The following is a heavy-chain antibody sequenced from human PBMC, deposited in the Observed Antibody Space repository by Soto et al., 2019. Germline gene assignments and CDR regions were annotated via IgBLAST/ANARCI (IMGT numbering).Heavy chain of an antibody. CDR2: TYYSGST. CDR3: ARGAAYDFWSGYYNY. J-gene: IGHJ4*02. D-gene: IGHD3-3*01. V-gene: IGHV4-61*01. CDR1: GASVTSSTYY. Sequence: SETLSLTCSVSGASVTSSTYYWGWLRQPPGKGLEWIGYTYYSGSTRYSPSLKSRVTISIDTAKNQFSLILTSVTAADTAVYYCARGAAYDFWSGYYNYWGQGVLVTVSS.